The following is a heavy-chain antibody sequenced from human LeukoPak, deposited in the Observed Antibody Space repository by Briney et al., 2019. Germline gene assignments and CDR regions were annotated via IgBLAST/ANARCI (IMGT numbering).Heavy chain of an antibody. CDR1: GYTFTGYY. CDR3: ARVAGDSSSWYDY. J-gene: IGHJ4*02. D-gene: IGHD6-13*01. CDR2: INPNSGGT. Sequence: ASVKVSCKASGYTFTGYYMHWVRQAPGQGLEWMGWINPNSGGTNYAQKFQGRVTMTRDTSISTACMELSRLRSDDTAVYYCARVAGDSSSWYDYWGQGTLVTVSS. V-gene: IGHV1-2*02.